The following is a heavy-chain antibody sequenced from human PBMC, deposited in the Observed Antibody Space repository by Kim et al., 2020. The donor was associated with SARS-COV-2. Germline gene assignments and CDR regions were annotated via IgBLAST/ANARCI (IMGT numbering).Heavy chain of an antibody. CDR1: GGSISSSSYY. D-gene: IGHD3-22*01. Sequence: SETLSLTCTVSGGSISSSSYYWGWIRQPPGKGLEWIGSIYYSGSTYYNPSLKSRVTISVDTSKNQFSLKLSSVTAADTAVYYCARHLISASYYYDSSGYSPAYMDVWGQGTTVTVSS. J-gene: IGHJ6*02. CDR2: IYYSGST. CDR3: ARHLISASYYYDSSGYSPAYMDV. V-gene: IGHV4-39*01.